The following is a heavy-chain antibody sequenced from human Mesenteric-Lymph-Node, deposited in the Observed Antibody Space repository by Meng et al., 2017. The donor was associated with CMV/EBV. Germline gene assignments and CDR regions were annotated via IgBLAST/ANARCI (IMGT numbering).Heavy chain of an antibody. V-gene: IGHV4-34*01. J-gene: IGHJ4*02. CDR1: SASFVAYV. Sequence: SCSVLWNPSEPLPLPCAFYSASFVAYVESCIRKPSGKGLEGIGEINHSGSTNYNPSLKSRVTISVDTSKNQFSLKLSSVTAADTAVYYCARHQRWLKSEGGFNYWGQGTLVTVSS. CDR2: INHSGST. D-gene: IGHD4-23*01. CDR3: ARHQRWLKSEGGFNY.